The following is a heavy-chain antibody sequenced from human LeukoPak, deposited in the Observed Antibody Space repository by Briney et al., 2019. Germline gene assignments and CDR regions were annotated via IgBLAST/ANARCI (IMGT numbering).Heavy chain of an antibody. CDR1: GYTFTIYG. V-gene: IGHV1-18*01. D-gene: IGHD3-10*01. J-gene: IGHJ4*02. CDR3: ARGAITMVRGVSRGLD. Sequence: ASVKVSCKASGYTFTIYGISWVRQAPGQGLEWMGWISAYNGNTNYEQKFQGRVTITADESTSTAYMELSSLRSEDTAVYYCARGAITMVRGVSRGLDWGQGTLVTVSS. CDR2: ISAYNGNT.